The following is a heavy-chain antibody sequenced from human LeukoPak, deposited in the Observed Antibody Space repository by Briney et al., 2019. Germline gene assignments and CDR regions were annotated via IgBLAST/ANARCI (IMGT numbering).Heavy chain of an antibody. CDR3: ARDLAAGENWFDP. D-gene: IGHD3-10*01. J-gene: IGHJ5*02. Sequence: ASVKVSCKASAYSFIAYYIQWVRQAPGQGLEWMGWINPNSGGTNYAQKFQGRVTMTRDTSISTAYMELSRLRSDDTAVYYCARDLAAGENWFDPWGQGTLVTVSS. V-gene: IGHV1-2*02. CDR2: INPNSGGT. CDR1: AYSFIAYY.